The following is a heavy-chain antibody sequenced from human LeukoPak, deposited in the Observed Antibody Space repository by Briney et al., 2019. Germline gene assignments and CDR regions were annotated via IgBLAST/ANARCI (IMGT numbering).Heavy chain of an antibody. J-gene: IGHJ4*02. V-gene: IGHV1-69*13. CDR3: ARDYCSSTSCYGVSDY. CDR1: GGTFSSYA. CDR2: IIPIFGTA. D-gene: IGHD2-2*01. Sequence: ASVKVSCKASGGTFSSYAISWVRQAPGQGLEWMGGIIPIFGTANYAQKFQGRVTITADESTSTAYMELSSLRSEDTAVCYCARDYCSSTSCYGVSDYWGQGTLVTVSS.